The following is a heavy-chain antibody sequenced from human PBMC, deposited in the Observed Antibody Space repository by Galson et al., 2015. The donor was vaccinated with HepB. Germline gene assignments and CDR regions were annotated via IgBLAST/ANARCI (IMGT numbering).Heavy chain of an antibody. CDR3: AREKVDGDYDY. CDR2: IYYSGST. CDR1: GGSISSYY. J-gene: IGHJ4*02. V-gene: IGHV4-59*01. Sequence: ETLSLTCTVSGGSISSYYWSWIRQPPGKGLEWIGYIYYSGSTNYNPSLKSRVTISVDTSKNQFSLKLSSVTAADTAVYYCAREKVDGDYDYWGQGTLVTVSS. D-gene: IGHD4-17*01.